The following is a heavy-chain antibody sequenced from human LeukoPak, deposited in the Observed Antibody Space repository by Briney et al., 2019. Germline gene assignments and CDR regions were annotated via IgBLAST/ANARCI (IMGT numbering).Heavy chain of an antibody. V-gene: IGHV4-39*01. CDR2: IYYSGST. CDR3: ARLPLPYYFDY. CDR1: GGSLSGYY. Sequence: PSETLSLTCAVSGGSLSGYYWTSIPHTPWKRLEWIGSIYYSGSTYYNPSLKSRVTISADTSKNQFSLKLSSVTAADTAVYYCARLPLPYYFDYWGQGTLVTVSS. J-gene: IGHJ4*02.